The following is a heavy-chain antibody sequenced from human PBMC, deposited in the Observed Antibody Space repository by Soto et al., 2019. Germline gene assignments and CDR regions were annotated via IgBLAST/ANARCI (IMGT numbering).Heavy chain of an antibody. CDR2: IIPIFGTA. J-gene: IGHJ6*02. CDR3: ARELPGVRGVNYYYGMDV. Sequence: QVQLVQSGAEVKKPGSSVKVSCKASGGTFSSYAISWVRQAPGQGLEWMGGIIPIFGTANYAQKFQGRVTITADESTSTAYMELSSLRSEDTAVYYCARELPGVRGVNYYYGMDVWGQGTTVTVSS. D-gene: IGHD3-10*01. CDR1: GGTFSSYA. V-gene: IGHV1-69*01.